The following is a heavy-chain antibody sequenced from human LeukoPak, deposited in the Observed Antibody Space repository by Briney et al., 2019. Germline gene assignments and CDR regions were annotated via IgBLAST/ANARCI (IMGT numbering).Heavy chain of an antibody. CDR1: GFIFSDYY. J-gene: IGHJ2*01. V-gene: IGHV3-11*04. CDR2: ISSSGTTI. Sequence: PGGSLRLSCAASGFIFSDYYMSWIRQAPGKGLEWVSYISSSGTTIYYADSVKGRFTISRDNAKNSLYLQMNSLRAEDTAVYYCAKSSAGRGDWYFDLWGRGTLVTVSS. CDR3: AKSSAGRGDWYFDL. D-gene: IGHD6-13*01.